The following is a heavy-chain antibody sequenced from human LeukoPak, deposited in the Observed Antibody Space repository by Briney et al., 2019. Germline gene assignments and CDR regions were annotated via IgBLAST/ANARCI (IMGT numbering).Heavy chain of an antibody. D-gene: IGHD2-2*01. CDR1: GGSFSGYY. V-gene: IGHV4-34*01. Sequence: PSETLSLTCAVYGGSFSGYYWSWIRQPPGKGLEWIGEINHSGSTNYNPSLKSRVTISVDTSKNQSSLKLSSVTAADTAVYYCARRVVVVPAAILQSRYFDLWGRGTLVTVSS. CDR3: ARRVVVVPAAILQSRYFDL. J-gene: IGHJ2*01. CDR2: INHSGST.